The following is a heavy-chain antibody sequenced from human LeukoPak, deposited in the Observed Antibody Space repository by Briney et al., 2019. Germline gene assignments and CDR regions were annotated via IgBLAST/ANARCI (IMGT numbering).Heavy chain of an antibody. CDR1: GYTFTGYY. Sequence: ASVKVSCKASGYTFTGYYIHWVRQAPGQGLEWMGWINPNSGGTNYAQKFQGWVTMTRDTSISTAYMELSRLRSDDTAVYYCASSSSGPLRFFDYWGQGTQVTVSS. D-gene: IGHD6-19*01. J-gene: IGHJ4*02. CDR3: ASSSSGPLRFFDY. V-gene: IGHV1-2*04. CDR2: INPNSGGT.